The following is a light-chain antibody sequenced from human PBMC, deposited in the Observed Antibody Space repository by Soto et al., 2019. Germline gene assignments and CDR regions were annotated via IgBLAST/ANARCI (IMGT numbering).Light chain of an antibody. V-gene: IGKV3-20*01. J-gene: IGKJ4*01. CDR2: GAS. CDR1: QSVYKNF. CDR3: QQYGSSPTT. Sequence: ELVLTQSPGTPSLSAGERATLSCRASQSVYKNFSAWSQQKPGQAPMILINGASNRATGIPYRWSGSGSGTDFCLTIVRLEPEDFAVYFGQQYGSSPTTVGGGNKVAI.